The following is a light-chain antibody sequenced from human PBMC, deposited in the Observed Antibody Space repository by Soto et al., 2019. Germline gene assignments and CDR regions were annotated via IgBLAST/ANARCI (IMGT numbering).Light chain of an antibody. CDR2: DVS. Sequence: SALTQPASVSASPGQSIAISCAGTRSDVGGYNYVSWYQQPPGKALKLIIYDVSDRPSGVSTRFSGSKSGNTASLTISGLQADDEADYYCSSYTSQSTVVFGGGTKVTVL. CDR3: SSYTSQSTVV. J-gene: IGLJ3*02. V-gene: IGLV2-14*01. CDR1: RSDVGGYNY.